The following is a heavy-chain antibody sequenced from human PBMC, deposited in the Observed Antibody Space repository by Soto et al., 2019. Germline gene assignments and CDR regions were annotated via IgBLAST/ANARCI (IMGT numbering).Heavy chain of an antibody. J-gene: IGHJ6*02. CDR2: ISYIATT. V-gene: IGHV4-30-4*01. CDR1: GDSISRADYY. Sequence: SETLSSTCPVSGDSISRADYYWSWIRQTPGKGLEWIGHISYIATTYYNPSLKIPLTISVDTSKNHLSLRLTSVTAADTAVYYCARDLWVEPELYYYGMDVLGQGTTVT. CDR3: ARDLWVEPELYYYGMDV. D-gene: IGHD1-1*01.